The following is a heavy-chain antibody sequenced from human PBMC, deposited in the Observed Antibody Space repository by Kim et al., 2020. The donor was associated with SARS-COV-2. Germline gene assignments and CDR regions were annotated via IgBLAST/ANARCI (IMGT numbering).Heavy chain of an antibody. Sequence: SETLSLTCTVSGVSISSYYWSWIRQPPGKGLAWIGYIYYSGSTNYNPSLKSRVTISVDTPKNQFSLKLSSVTAADTTVYYCARDHREWLQYTANWYFDLWGRGTLVTVSS. CDR2: IYYSGST. CDR3: ARDHREWLQYTANWYFDL. CDR1: GVSISSYY. J-gene: IGHJ2*01. V-gene: IGHV4-59*01. D-gene: IGHD3-3*01.